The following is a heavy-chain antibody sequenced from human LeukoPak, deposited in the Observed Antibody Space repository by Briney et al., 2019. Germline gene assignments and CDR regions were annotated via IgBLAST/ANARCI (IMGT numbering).Heavy chain of an antibody. J-gene: IGHJ3*02. CDR2: ISTHSGVT. CDR1: GYTFTDYT. V-gene: IGHV1-18*01. Sequence: ASVKVSCKASGYTFTDYTVSWVRQAPGQGLEWMGTISTHSGVTNYGQNVQGRVTMTTDTSTTTAYMEVRSLRSDDTAVYYCASYRRGGSCYGKASFDIWGQGTMVTVSS. CDR3: ASYRRGGSCYGKASFDI. D-gene: IGHD2-15*01.